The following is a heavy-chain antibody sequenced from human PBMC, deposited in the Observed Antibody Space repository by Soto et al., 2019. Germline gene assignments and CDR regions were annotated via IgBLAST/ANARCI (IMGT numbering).Heavy chain of an antibody. J-gene: IGHJ4*02. V-gene: IGHV3-30*19. D-gene: IGHD3-22*01. CDR1: GFTFSSYG. CDR2: ISYDAGDK. CDR3: ARTLRHDSDGYYGAFMG. Sequence: QVHLVESGGGVVQSGRSLRLSCAASGFTFSSYGMHWVRQAPGKGLEWVALISYDAGDKYYADSVRGRFTISRDNSKNTLFVQMNSLRPEDTAVYYCARTLRHDSDGYYGAFMGWGQGALVSVSS.